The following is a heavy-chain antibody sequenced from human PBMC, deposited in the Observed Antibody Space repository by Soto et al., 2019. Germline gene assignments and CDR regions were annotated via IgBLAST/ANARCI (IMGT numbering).Heavy chain of an antibody. CDR3: ARFGDCDAFDI. CDR1: GYTLTSYD. V-gene: IGHV1-8*01. Sequence: APVKVSCKASGYTLTSYDINWVRQATGQGLEWMGWMNPNSGNTGYAQKFQGRVTMTRNTSISTAYMELSSLRSEDTAVYYCARFGDCDAFDIWGQGTMVTVSS. D-gene: IGHD3-10*01. CDR2: MNPNSGNT. J-gene: IGHJ3*02.